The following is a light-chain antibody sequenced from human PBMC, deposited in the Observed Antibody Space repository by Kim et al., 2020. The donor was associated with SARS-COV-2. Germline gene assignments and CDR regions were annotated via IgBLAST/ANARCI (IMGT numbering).Light chain of an antibody. V-gene: IGLV3-21*04. CDR3: QVWDTSTDHYV. J-gene: IGLJ1*01. CDR1: NIGGKS. Sequence: SYELTQPPSLSVAPGKTATITCGGNNIGGKSVQWYRQKPSQAPVLVIYYDYSRPSGIPERFSGSNSGNTATLTINRVEAEDEADYYCQVWDTSTDHYVFGTGTSVAVL. CDR2: YDY.